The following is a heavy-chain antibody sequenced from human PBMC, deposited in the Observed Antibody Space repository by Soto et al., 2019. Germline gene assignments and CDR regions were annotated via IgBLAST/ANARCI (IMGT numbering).Heavy chain of an antibody. CDR1: VFTFSIYA. CDR2: ISGSGGST. Sequence: PWGSLRIACASSVFTFSIYAMGWVRQAPGKGLEWVSVISGSGGSTYFADSVKGRFTVSSDNSKNTLYLQMSSLRAEDTAVYYCARYRDYVWFDPWGQGTLVTVSS. CDR3: ARYRDYVWFDP. D-gene: IGHD4-17*01. J-gene: IGHJ5*02. V-gene: IGHV3-23*01.